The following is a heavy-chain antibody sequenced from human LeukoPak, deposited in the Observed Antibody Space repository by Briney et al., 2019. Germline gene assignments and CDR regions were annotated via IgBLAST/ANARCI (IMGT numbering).Heavy chain of an antibody. CDR2: IYSGGST. Sequence: GGSLRLSCAISGFTVSSNYMSWVRQPPGKGLEWVSIIYSGGSTYYADSVKGRFTISRDNSKNTLYLQMNSLRAEDTAVYYCARVGYTGTWYSSPPFDYWGQGTLVTVSS. CDR3: ARVGYTGTWYSSPPFDY. D-gene: IGHD6-13*01. V-gene: IGHV3-66*01. CDR1: GFTVSSNY. J-gene: IGHJ4*02.